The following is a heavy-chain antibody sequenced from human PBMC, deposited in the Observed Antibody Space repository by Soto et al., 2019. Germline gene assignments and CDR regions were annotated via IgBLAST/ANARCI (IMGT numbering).Heavy chain of an antibody. Sequence: EVQLLESGGGLVQPGGSLRLSCAASGFTFSVFAMSWVRQAPGKGLEWVSTISGRGENTYYADSVKGRFTISRDNSKNTLNLEMKSLRGEDTAVYYCTKDRGTGDYGVNAVDIWGQGTMVTVAS. CDR3: TKDRGTGDYGVNAVDI. CDR1: GFTFSVFA. D-gene: IGHD7-27*01. CDR2: ISGRGENT. V-gene: IGHV3-23*01. J-gene: IGHJ3*02.